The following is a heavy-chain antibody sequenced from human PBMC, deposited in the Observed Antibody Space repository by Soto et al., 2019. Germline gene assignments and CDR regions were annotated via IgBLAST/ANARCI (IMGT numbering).Heavy chain of an antibody. CDR1: GLSFSGYY. Sequence: SETLSLTCAVYGLSFSGYYWSWIRQPPGKGLEWIGEINHSGSTNYNPSLKSRVTISVDTSKNQFSLKLSSVTAADTAVYYCARGYCSSKRCNTGLGYWGQGTLVTVSS. V-gene: IGHV4-34*01. CDR3: ARGYCSSKRCNTGLGY. J-gene: IGHJ4*02. D-gene: IGHD2-2*02. CDR2: INHSGST.